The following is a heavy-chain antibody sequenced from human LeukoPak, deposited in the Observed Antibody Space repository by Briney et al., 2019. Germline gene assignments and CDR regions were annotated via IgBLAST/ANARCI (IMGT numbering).Heavy chain of an antibody. D-gene: IGHD2-2*01. CDR2: IYYSGST. CDR1: GGSISSSSYY. J-gene: IGHJ4*02. Sequence: PSETLSLTCTVSGGSISSSSYYWGWIRQPPGKGLEWIGSIYYSGSTYYNPSLKSRVTISVDTSKNQFSLKLSSVTAADTAVYYCGVVPAAMPKFIPLMIEDYWGQGTLVTVSS. V-gene: IGHV4-39*01. CDR3: GVVPAAMPKFIPLMIEDY.